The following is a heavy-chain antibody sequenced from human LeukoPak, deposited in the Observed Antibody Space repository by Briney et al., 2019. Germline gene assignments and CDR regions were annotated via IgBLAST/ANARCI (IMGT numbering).Heavy chain of an antibody. CDR3: ARVVSPDEGGYNQGDYFDY. D-gene: IGHD5-24*01. CDR1: GFTFSSHA. J-gene: IGHJ4*02. CDR2: ISYDGSTK. Sequence: PGGSLRLSCAASGFTFSSHALHWVRQAPGKGLEWVAVISYDGSTKYYADSVKGRFTISRDNAKNSLYLQMNSLRAEDTAVYYCARVVSPDEGGYNQGDYFDYWGQGTLVTVSS. V-gene: IGHV3-30*04.